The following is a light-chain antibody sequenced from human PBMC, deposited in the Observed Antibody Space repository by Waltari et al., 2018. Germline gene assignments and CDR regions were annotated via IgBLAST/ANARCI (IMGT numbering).Light chain of an antibody. V-gene: IGKV1-5*03. Sequence: DIQMTQSPSTLSVSVGDRVTITCRASQSISSWLAWYQQRPGKAPKLLIYKASSLESGVPSRFSGSGSGTEFTLTISSLQPDDFATYYCQQYNSFSPTFGQGTTVEI. CDR2: KAS. CDR3: QQYNSFSPT. CDR1: QSISSW. J-gene: IGKJ1*01.